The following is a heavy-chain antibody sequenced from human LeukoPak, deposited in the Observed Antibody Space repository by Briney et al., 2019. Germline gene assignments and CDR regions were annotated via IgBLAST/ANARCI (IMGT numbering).Heavy chain of an antibody. D-gene: IGHD6-13*01. CDR3: ARRYSSSKFNWFDP. Sequence: GSLRLSCAASGFTFSSYAMSWIRQPPGKGLEWIGEINHSGSTNYNPSLKSRVTISVDTSKNQFSLKLSSVTAADTAVYYCARRYSSSKFNWFDPWGQGTLVTVSS. CDR2: INHSGST. V-gene: IGHV4-34*01. J-gene: IGHJ5*02. CDR1: GFTFSSYA.